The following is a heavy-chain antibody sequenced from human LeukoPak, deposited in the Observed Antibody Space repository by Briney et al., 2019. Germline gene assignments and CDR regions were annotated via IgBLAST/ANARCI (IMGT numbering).Heavy chain of an antibody. CDR1: GGSISSYY. J-gene: IGHJ4*02. V-gene: IGHV4-59*08. CDR2: IYYSGST. D-gene: IGHD6-13*01. Sequence: PSETLSLTCTVSGGSISSYYWSWIRQPPGKGLEWIGYIYYSGSTNYNPSLKSRVTISVDASKNQLSLKLSSVTAADTAVYYCARHWETSSWYVDYWGQGTLVTVSS. CDR3: ARHWETSSWYVDY.